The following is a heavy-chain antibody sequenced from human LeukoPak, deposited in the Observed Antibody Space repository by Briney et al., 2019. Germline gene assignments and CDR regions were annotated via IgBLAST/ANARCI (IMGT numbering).Heavy chain of an antibody. CDR1: GGSISSYY. Sequence: SETLSLTCTVSGGSISSYYWSWIRQPPGKGLEWIGYIYYSGSTNYNPSLKSRVTISVDTSKNQFSLKPSSVTAADTAVYYSARDGGSGSYRKGRAFDIWGQGTMVTVPS. J-gene: IGHJ3*02. D-gene: IGHD3-10*01. CDR2: IYYSGST. CDR3: ARDGGSGSYRKGRAFDI. V-gene: IGHV4-59*01.